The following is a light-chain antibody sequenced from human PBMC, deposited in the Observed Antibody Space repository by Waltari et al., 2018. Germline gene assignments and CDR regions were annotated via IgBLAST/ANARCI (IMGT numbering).Light chain of an antibody. Sequence: QAVLTQPSSLSASPGASASLTCTLRRGVNVATHWLYWYHPNPGSPPQYLLRYKSDSDKQQGSGVPSRFSGSKDASANAGILLISGLQSEDEADYYCMIWRSGASEFGGGTKLTVL. V-gene: IGLV5-45*03. CDR3: MIWRSGASE. CDR2: YKSDSDK. CDR1: RGVNVATHW. J-gene: IGLJ2*01.